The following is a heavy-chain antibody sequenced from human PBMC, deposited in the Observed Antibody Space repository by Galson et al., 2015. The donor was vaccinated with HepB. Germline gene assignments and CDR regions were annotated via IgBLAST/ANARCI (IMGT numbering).Heavy chain of an antibody. J-gene: IGHJ6*02. Sequence: SVKVSCKASGGTFSSYAISWVRQAPGQGLEWMGGIIPIFGTANYAQKFQGRVTITADESTSTAYMELSSLRSEDTAVYYCASAHNPISGWYWALYYYYGMDVWGQGTTVTVSS. V-gene: IGHV1-69*13. CDR3: ASAHNPISGWYWALYYYYGMDV. CDR1: GGTFSSYA. CDR2: IIPIFGTA. D-gene: IGHD6-19*01.